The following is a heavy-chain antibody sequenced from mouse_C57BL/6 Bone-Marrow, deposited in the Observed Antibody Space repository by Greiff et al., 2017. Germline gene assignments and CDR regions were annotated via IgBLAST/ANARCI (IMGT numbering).Heavy chain of an antibody. V-gene: IGHV14-4*01. CDR2: IDPENGDT. Sequence: VQLKQSGAELVRPGASVKLSCTASGFNIKDDYMHWVKQRPEQGLEWIGWIDPENGDTEYASKFQGKATITADTSSNPAYLQLSSLTSEDTAVYYFTSLSRYFDVWGTGTTVTVSS. CDR1: GFNIKDDY. J-gene: IGHJ1*03. D-gene: IGHD1-1*01. CDR3: TSLSRYFDV.